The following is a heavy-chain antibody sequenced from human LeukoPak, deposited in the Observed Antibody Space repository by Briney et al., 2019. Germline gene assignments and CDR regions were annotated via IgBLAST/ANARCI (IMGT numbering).Heavy chain of an antibody. CDR1: GFTFSAYA. V-gene: IGHV3-23*01. Sequence: GGPLRLSCAASGFTFSAYAMHWVRRAPGKGLHWVSAISSNAESAYYADSVQGRFTISRDNSKNMLYLQMDSLWAEDTAVYYCAKGAATLADGPDSWGQGTLVTVSS. J-gene: IGHJ4*02. CDR2: ISSNAESA. D-gene: IGHD6-13*01. CDR3: AKGAATLADGPDS.